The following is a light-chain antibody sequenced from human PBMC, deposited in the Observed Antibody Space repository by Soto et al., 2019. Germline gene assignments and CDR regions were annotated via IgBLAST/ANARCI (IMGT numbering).Light chain of an antibody. J-gene: IGKJ1*01. Sequence: DSQMTQSPSTLSASVGDRVTITCRASQSISSWLAWYQQKPGKAPKLLIYDASRLESGVPSRFSGSGSGTPFTLATSSLQPDDFATYYCQHPGTFSKGTTVEIK. CDR3: QHPGT. CDR1: QSISSW. CDR2: DAS. V-gene: IGKV1-5*01.